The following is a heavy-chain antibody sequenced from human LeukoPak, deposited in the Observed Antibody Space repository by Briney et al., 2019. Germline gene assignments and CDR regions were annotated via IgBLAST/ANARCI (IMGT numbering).Heavy chain of an antibody. J-gene: IGHJ3*02. CDR2: IYYSGST. V-gene: IGHV4-59*12. CDR3: AREGPPPSWIHRSGRLTRGAFDI. D-gene: IGHD5-18*01. Sequence: SETLSHTCTVSGGSISSYYWSWIRQPPGKGLEWIGYIYYSGSTYYNPSLKSRVTISVDTSKNQFSLKLSSVTAADTAVYYCAREGPPPSWIHRSGRLTRGAFDIWGQGTMVTVSS. CDR1: GGSISSYY.